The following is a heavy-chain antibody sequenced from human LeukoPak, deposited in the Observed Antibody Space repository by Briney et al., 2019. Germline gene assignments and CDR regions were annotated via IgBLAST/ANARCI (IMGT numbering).Heavy chain of an antibody. CDR1: GYSISSGYY. V-gene: IGHV4-38-2*02. CDR2: IYHSGST. CDR3: ARDLAHDDAFDI. Sequence: SETLSLTCTVSGYSISSGYYWGWIRQPPGKGLEWIGSIYHSGSTYYNPSLKSRVTISVDTSKNQFSLKLSSVTAADTAVYYCARDLAHDDAFDIWGQGTMVTVSS. J-gene: IGHJ3*02.